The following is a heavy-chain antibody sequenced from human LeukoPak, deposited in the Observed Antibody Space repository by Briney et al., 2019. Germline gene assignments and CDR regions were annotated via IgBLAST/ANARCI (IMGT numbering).Heavy chain of an antibody. CDR2: ISGSGGTT. CDR3: AKTAAAVTMHYFDY. CDR1: GFTFSNYV. D-gene: IGHD4-17*01. V-gene: IGHV3-23*01. Sequence: GGSLRLSCAASGFTFSNYVLSWVRQAPGKGLEWVSTISGSGGTTYYADSVKGRFTISRDNPKNTLSLQMNSLRADDTAVYYCAKTAAAVTMHYFDYWGQGTLVTVSS. J-gene: IGHJ4*02.